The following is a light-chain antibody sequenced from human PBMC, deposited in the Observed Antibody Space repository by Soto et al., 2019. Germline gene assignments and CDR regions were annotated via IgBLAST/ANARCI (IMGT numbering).Light chain of an antibody. CDR2: AAS. Sequence: DIQMTQSPSSVSASVGDRVTITCRASQGITKWLAWYQQKPGKAPKLLIYAASTLQSGVPSRFSGSGSGTGFTLTIGSLQPEDFATYYCQQADSFPLAFGGGTVVEMK. CDR3: QQADSFPLA. J-gene: IGKJ4*01. CDR1: QGITKW. V-gene: IGKV1-12*01.